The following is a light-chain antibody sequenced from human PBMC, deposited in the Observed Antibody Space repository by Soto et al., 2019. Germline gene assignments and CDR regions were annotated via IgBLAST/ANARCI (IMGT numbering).Light chain of an antibody. CDR3: CSYAGSYTFV. J-gene: IGLJ1*01. V-gene: IGLV2-11*01. Sequence: QSALTQPRSVSGSPGQSVTISCTGTSSDVGDYNYVSWYQQHPGKAPKVMIYDVSKRPSGVPDRFSGSKSGNTASLTISGLQAEDEADYYCCSYAGSYTFVFGTGNKLTVL. CDR1: SSDVGDYNY. CDR2: DVS.